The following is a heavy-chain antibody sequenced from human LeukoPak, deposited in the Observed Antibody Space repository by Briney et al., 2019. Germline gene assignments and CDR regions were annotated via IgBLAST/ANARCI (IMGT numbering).Heavy chain of an antibody. J-gene: IGHJ4*02. D-gene: IGHD2-21*01. V-gene: IGHV3-74*01. Sequence: PGGSLRLSCAASGFTFSSYWMRWVRQAPGKGLVWVSRINSDVSSTSYADSVKGRFTISRDNAKNTLYLQMNSLRAEDTAVYYCARVRYCGGDCHYFDYWGQGTLVTVSS. CDR1: GFTFSSYW. CDR3: ARVRYCGGDCHYFDY. CDR2: INSDVSST.